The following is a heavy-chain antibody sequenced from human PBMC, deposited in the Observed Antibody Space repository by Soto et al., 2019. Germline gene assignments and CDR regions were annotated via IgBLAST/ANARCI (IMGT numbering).Heavy chain of an antibody. CDR2: INPFDGSR. CDR3: SRVDPGETSPFDH. V-gene: IGHV1-46*03. J-gene: IGHJ4*02. CDR1: GYIFTSYY. D-gene: IGHD3-10*01. Sequence: ASVKVSCKASGYIFTSYYIHWVRQAPGQGLEWMGWINPFDGSRMFAQSFQGRVTMTRDTSTSTVYMEVSSLRSEATAVYYCSRVDPGETSPFDHWGQ.